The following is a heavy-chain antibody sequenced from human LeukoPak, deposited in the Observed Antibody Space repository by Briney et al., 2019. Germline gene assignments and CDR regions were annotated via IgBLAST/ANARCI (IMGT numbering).Heavy chain of an antibody. D-gene: IGHD2-2*02. CDR2: ISTYNGNT. Sequence: ASVKVSCKASGYTFTSYGISWVRQAPGQGFEWMGWISTYNGNTKYAQKLQGRVTMTTDTSTSTAYMELSSLRSEDTAVYYCARVAERVVPAAIPRTAFDIWGQGTMVTVSS. CDR3: ARVAERVVPAAIPRTAFDI. V-gene: IGHV1-18*01. J-gene: IGHJ3*02. CDR1: GYTFTSYG.